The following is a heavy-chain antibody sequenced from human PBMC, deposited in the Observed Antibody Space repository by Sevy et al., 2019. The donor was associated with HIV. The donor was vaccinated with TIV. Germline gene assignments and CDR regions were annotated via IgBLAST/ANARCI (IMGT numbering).Heavy chain of an antibody. D-gene: IGHD1-26*01. V-gene: IGHV3-23*01. Sequence: GGSLRLSCKASGFTLISYAMSWVRQAPGEGLEWVSTITGNGDSTYYEDSVKGRFTISRDNSKNTLFLQMNSLTAEDTAVYYCARDEFIVGPILGAFPIWGQGTMVTVSS. CDR2: ITGNGDST. CDR1: GFTLISYA. J-gene: IGHJ3*02. CDR3: ARDEFIVGPILGAFPI.